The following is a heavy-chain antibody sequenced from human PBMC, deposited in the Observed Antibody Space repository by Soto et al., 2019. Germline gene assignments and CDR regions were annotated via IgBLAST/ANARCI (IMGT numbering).Heavy chain of an antibody. Sequence: GESLKISCKGSGYSFTSYWISWVRQMPGKGLEWMGRIDPSDSYTNYSPSFQGHVTISADKSISTAYLQWSSLKASDTAMYYCARWGYCSGGSCYGFDPSGQGTLVTASS. CDR3: ARWGYCSGGSCYGFDP. CDR1: GYSFTSYW. D-gene: IGHD2-15*01. CDR2: IDPSDSYT. J-gene: IGHJ5*02. V-gene: IGHV5-10-1*01.